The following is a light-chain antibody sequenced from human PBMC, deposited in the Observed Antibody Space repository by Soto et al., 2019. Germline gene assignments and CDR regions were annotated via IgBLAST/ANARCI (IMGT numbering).Light chain of an antibody. CDR2: DAS. CDR3: QQYGTSPRT. J-gene: IGKJ1*01. V-gene: IGKV3-20*01. Sequence: EIVLTQSPGTLSLSPGERATLSCRASQSVSSSYLAWYQQKPGQAPRLLIYDASSRATGIPDRFSGSGSGTDFTRTISRLEPEDFAVYYCQQYGTSPRTFGQGTKVGFK. CDR1: QSVSSSY.